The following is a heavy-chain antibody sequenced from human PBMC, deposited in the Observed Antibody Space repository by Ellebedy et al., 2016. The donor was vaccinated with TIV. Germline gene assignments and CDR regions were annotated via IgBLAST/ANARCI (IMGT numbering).Heavy chain of an antibody. CDR3: ARMVAYSFDI. CDR2: LYKGGDT. D-gene: IGHD2-21*01. J-gene: IGHJ3*02. Sequence: PGGSLRLSCAASGFTVSSNHMNWVRQAPGKGLEWVSLLYKGGDTRFVDSVKGRFTISRDNSKNTMYLQMNSLEAEDTAIYYCARMVAYSFDIWGQGTMVAVSS. V-gene: IGHV3-53*01. CDR1: GFTVSSNH.